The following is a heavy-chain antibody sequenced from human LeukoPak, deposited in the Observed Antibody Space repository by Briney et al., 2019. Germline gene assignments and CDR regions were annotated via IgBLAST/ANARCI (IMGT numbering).Heavy chain of an antibody. CDR3: AKFYDFWSGYLDY. Sequence: GGSLRLSCAASGFTFSSYAMSWVRQAPGKGLEWVSAISGSGGSTYYADSVKGRFTISRDNSKNTLYLQMNSLRAEGTAVYYCAKFYDFWSGYLDYWGQGTLVTVSS. V-gene: IGHV3-23*01. CDR1: GFTFSSYA. D-gene: IGHD3-3*01. J-gene: IGHJ4*02. CDR2: ISGSGGST.